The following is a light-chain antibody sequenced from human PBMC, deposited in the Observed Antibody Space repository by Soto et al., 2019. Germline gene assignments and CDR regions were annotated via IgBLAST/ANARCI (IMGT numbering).Light chain of an antibody. CDR2: RAS. CDR1: QSINSN. V-gene: IGKV3-15*01. Sequence: IVMTQSPATLSVSLGERATLSCRASQSINSNLAWYQQKPGQAPRRLMFRASIRAAGFPARFSGSGSGTEFNITISSLQSDDSAVYYCQQYNNWPRATFGGGTKVDIK. J-gene: IGKJ4*01. CDR3: QQYNNWPRAT.